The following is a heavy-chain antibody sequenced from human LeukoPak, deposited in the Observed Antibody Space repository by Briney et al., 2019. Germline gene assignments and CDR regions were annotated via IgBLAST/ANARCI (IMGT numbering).Heavy chain of an antibody. V-gene: IGHV4-31*03. J-gene: IGHJ4*02. CDR3: ARGVRDTIGYYHSDF. Sequence: SQTLSLTRTVSGGSISSASHFWNWIRQLPGKGLEWIGYVYYSGTTAYNVSFKSRVGISVDTSKNQFSLRLSSVTAADTAVYYCARGVRDTIGYYHSDFWGQGTLVTVSS. CDR1: GGSISSASHF. D-gene: IGHD3-22*01. CDR2: VYYSGTT.